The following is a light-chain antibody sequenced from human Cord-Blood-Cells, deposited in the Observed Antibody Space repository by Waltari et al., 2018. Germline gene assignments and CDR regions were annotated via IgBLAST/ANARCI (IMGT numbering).Light chain of an antibody. CDR1: SSDVGRFNL. J-gene: IGLJ1*01. CDR2: EGS. V-gene: IGLV2-23*01. Sequence: QSALTQPASVSGSPGQSPTISCTGTSSDVGRFNLVSWYQQHPVKAPKLMIYEGSKRPSGVSNRFSGSKSGNTASLTISGLQAEDEADYYCCSYAGSSTYVFGTGTKVTVL. CDR3: CSYAGSSTYV.